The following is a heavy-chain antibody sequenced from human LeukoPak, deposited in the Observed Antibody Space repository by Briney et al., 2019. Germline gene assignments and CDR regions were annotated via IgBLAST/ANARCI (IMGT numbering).Heavy chain of an antibody. J-gene: IGHJ4*02. CDR2: IHYSGST. CDR3: ARAAAGTNSWYYFDY. D-gene: IGHD6-19*01. CDR1: GDSISSGDNY. Sequence: SETLSLTCTVSGDSISSGDNYWSWLRQPPGTGLEWVGYIHYSGSTYYNPSLKSRVIISGDMSKNQFSLTLNSLTAADSAMYYCARAAAGTNSWYYFDYWGQGTLVTVSS. V-gene: IGHV4-30-4*01.